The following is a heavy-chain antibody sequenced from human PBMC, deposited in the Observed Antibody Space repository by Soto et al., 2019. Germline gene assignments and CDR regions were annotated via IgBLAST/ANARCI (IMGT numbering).Heavy chain of an antibody. CDR3: AKDAVYKDGLWLMDS. D-gene: IGHD2-21*01. CDR2: VTGSGGQI. J-gene: IGHJ5*02. Sequence: GGSLRLSCAASGFTISTYAMTWVRQAPGKGLECVSGVTGSGGQIHYADSVKGRFTISKDNSKNTLYLQMSSLREEDTALYYCAKDAVYKDGLWLMDSWGQGTLVTVPS. CDR1: GFTISTYA. V-gene: IGHV3-23*01.